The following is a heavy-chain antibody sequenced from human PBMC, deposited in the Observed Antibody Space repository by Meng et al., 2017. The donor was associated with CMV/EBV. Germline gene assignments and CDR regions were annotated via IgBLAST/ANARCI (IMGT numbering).Heavy chain of an antibody. V-gene: IGHV3-30*02. Sequence: GESLKISCAASGFTFSSYGMHWVRQAPGKGLEWVAFIRYDGSNKYYADSVKGRFTISRDNSKNTLYLQMNSLRAEDTAVYYCAKVGRGYSYGPTDYWGQGTLVTVSS. D-gene: IGHD5-18*01. CDR1: GFTFSSYG. CDR3: AKVGRGYSYGPTDY. J-gene: IGHJ4*02. CDR2: IRYDGSNK.